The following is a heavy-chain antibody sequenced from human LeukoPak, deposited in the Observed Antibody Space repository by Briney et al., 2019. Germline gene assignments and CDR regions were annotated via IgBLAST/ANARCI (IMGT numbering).Heavy chain of an antibody. CDR2: INSDGSST. J-gene: IGHJ3*02. Sequence: GGSLRLSCAASGFTFSSYWMHWVRQAPGKGLVWVSRINSDGSSTSYADSVKGRFTISRDNAKNTLYLQTNSLRAEDTAVYYCARSLYCGGDCYSPGAFDTWGQGTMVTVSS. D-gene: IGHD2-21*02. CDR3: ARSLYCGGDCYSPGAFDT. CDR1: GFTFSSYW. V-gene: IGHV3-74*01.